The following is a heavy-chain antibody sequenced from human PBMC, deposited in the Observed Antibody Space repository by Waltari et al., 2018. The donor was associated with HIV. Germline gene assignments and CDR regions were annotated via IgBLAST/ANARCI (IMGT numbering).Heavy chain of an antibody. J-gene: IGHJ2*01. V-gene: IGHV3-72*01. CDR3: ARECSLDTAIVHWYFDL. D-gene: IGHD5-18*01. CDR2: TRNKANSYIT. CDR1: GFTFIDHY. Sequence: EVQLVESGGGLVKPGGSLRISCAATGFTFIDHYMVWVRQAPGKGLEWVGRTRNKANSYITQYAASVKGRFPITRDDSENSQYLQMSRLKTVDSAVYYCARECSLDTAIVHWYFDLGGRGTLVTVSS.